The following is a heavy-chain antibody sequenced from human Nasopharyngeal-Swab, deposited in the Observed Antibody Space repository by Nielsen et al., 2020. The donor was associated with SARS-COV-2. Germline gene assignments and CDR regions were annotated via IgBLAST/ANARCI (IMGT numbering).Heavy chain of an antibody. Sequence: TLSLTCAVYGGSFSGYYWNWIRQPPGKGLQWIGEINHSGSTYYNPSLKSRVTISVDTSKNQFSLKLSSVTAADTAVYYCARSSYYGSGSYWGDFDYWGQGTLVTVSS. V-gene: IGHV4-34*09. J-gene: IGHJ4*02. CDR2: INHSGST. CDR1: GGSFSGYY. D-gene: IGHD3-10*01. CDR3: ARSSYYGSGSYWGDFDY.